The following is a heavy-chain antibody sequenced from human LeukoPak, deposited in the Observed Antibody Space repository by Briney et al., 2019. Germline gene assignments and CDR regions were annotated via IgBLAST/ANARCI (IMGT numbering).Heavy chain of an antibody. CDR1: GFTFSSYW. D-gene: IGHD2-15*01. CDR2: IKQDGSEK. Sequence: PGGSLRLSSAASGFTFSSYWMSWVRQAPGKGLEWVANIKQDGSEKYYVDSVKGRFTISRDNAKNSLYLQMNSLRAEDTAVYYCASLGYCSGGSCLDAFDIWGQGTMVTVSS. CDR3: ASLGYCSGGSCLDAFDI. V-gene: IGHV3-7*01. J-gene: IGHJ3*02.